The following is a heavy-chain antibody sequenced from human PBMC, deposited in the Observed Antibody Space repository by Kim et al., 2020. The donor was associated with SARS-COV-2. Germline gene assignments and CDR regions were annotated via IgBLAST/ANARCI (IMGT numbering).Heavy chain of an antibody. Sequence: ASVKVSCKASGYTFTSYYMHWVRQAPGQGLEWMGIINPSGGSTSYAQKFQGRVTMTRDTSTSTVYMELSSLRSEDTAVYYCATDIVVVPAATKGAFDIWGQGTMVTVSS. CDR1: GYTFTSYY. CDR3: ATDIVVVPAATKGAFDI. V-gene: IGHV1-46*01. CDR2: INPSGGST. D-gene: IGHD2-2*01. J-gene: IGHJ3*02.